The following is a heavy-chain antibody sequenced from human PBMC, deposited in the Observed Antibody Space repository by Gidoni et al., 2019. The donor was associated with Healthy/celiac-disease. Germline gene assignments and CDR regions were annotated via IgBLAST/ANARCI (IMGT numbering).Heavy chain of an antibody. CDR2: IIPIFGTA. D-gene: IGHD6-13*01. CDR3: ARVPIAAAGNEYFQH. J-gene: IGHJ1*01. Sequence: QVQLVQSGAEVKKPGSSVKVSCKASGGTFSSYAISWVRKAPGQGLAWMGGIIPIFGTANYAQKFQGRVTITADESTSTAYMELSSLRSEDTAVYYCARVPIAAAGNEYFQHWGQGTLVTVSS. CDR1: GGTFSSYA. V-gene: IGHV1-69*12.